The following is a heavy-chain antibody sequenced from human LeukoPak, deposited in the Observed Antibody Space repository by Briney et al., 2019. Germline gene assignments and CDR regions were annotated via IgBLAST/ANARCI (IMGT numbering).Heavy chain of an antibody. Sequence: SGTLSLTCTVSGASISSSHWWTWVRQPPGEALEWIGEIYHAGSTKYNPSLKSRLTISVDKSSNSFSLSLTSVTAADTAFYYCARAAAVTGQFEFWGQGTLVTVSS. V-gene: IGHV4-4*02. J-gene: IGHJ4*02. CDR3: ARAAAVTGQFEF. CDR2: IYHAGST. CDR1: GASISSSHW. D-gene: IGHD6-19*01.